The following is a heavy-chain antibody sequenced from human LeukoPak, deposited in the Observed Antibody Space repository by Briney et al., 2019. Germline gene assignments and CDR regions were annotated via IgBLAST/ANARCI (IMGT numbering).Heavy chain of an antibody. Sequence: PGGSLRLSCAASGFTFSDYYMSWIRQAPGKGLEWVSYISSSGSTIYYADSVKGRFTISRDNAKNSLYLQMNSLRAEDTAVYYCARVPDMIVVDYYFDYWGQGTLVTVSS. CDR2: ISSSGSTI. V-gene: IGHV3-11*04. CDR3: ARVPDMIVVDYYFDY. CDR1: GFTFSDYY. D-gene: IGHD3-22*01. J-gene: IGHJ4*02.